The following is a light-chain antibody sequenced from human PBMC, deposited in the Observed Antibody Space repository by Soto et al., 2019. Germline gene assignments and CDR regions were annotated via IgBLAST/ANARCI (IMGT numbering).Light chain of an antibody. J-gene: IGKJ4*01. V-gene: IGKV3-15*01. CDR2: AAS. CDR1: QSIGSN. CDR3: QQYDTWPLT. Sequence: EIVMTQSPATLSVSPGERATLSCRASQSIGSNLAWYLQKPGQAPTLLIYAASTRATGFPARFSGSGSGTEFTLNISTLQSEDFAIYYCQQYDTWPLTFGGGTKVEI.